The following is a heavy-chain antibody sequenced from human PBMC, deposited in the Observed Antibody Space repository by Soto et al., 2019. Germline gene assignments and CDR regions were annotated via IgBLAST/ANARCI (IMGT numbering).Heavy chain of an antibody. V-gene: IGHV4-30-4*01. D-gene: IGHD3-22*01. CDR3: ARDPIFYYASSGYGGSYFDY. J-gene: IGHJ4*02. CDR1: GASVTSDDYY. Sequence: SETLSLTCAVSGASVTSDDYYWSWIRQPPGKGLEWIGYIYHSGSTYYNPSLKSRVSISIDTSQDQFSLKLTSLTAADTAVYYCARDPIFYYASSGYGGSYFDYWGQGSRVTVSS. CDR2: IYHSGST.